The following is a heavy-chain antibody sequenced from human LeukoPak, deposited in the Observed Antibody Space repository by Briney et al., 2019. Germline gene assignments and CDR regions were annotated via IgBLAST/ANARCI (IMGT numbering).Heavy chain of an antibody. CDR1: GFTFSSYS. CDR3: AREGAVAGTYFDY. Sequence: GGSLRLSCAASGFTFSSYSMNWVRQAPGKGLEWVSSISSSSSYIYYADSVKGRFTISRDNAKNSLYLQMNSLRAEGTAVYYCAREGAVAGTYFDYWGQGTLVTVSS. J-gene: IGHJ4*02. CDR2: ISSSSSYI. D-gene: IGHD6-19*01. V-gene: IGHV3-21*01.